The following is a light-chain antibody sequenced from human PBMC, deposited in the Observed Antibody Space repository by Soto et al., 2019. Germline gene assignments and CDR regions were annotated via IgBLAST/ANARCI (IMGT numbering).Light chain of an antibody. Sequence: QSALTQPASVSGSPGQSITISCTGTSGDIGGYNYVSWYQQHPGKAPKLMIYEVSNRPSGVSNRFSGSKSDNTASLTISGLQAEDEADYYCSAYTSTTLWVFGTGTKVTVL. J-gene: IGLJ1*01. CDR3: SAYTSTTLWV. V-gene: IGLV2-14*01. CDR1: SGDIGGYNY. CDR2: EVS.